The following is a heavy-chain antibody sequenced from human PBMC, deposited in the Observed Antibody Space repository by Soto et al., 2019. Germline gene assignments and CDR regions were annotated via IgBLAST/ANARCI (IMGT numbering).Heavy chain of an antibody. CDR2: ISGSGVST. D-gene: IGHD3-22*01. V-gene: IGHV3-23*01. CDR3: AKSPGMYYYDSSGYYHYDY. CDR1: GFTFSSYA. Sequence: PGGSLGLSCAASGFTFSSYAMSWVRQAPGKGLEWVSAISGSGVSTYYADSVKGRFTISRDNSKNTLYLQMNSLRAEDTAVYYCAKSPGMYYYDSSGYYHYDYWGQGTLVTVSS. J-gene: IGHJ4*02.